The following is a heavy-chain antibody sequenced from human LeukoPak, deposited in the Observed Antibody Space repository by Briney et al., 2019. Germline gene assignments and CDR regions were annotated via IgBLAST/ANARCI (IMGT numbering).Heavy chain of an antibody. Sequence: PGGSLRLSCAASGFTFSNYAMTWVRQGPGKGLESVSGISGSGDTTYYADSEKGRFTISRDNSKNTLYLQMNSLRAEDTGVYYCAARYYDFWSGYYTDGYYYYMDVWGKGTTVTVSS. D-gene: IGHD3-3*01. J-gene: IGHJ6*03. CDR1: GFTFSNYA. CDR3: AARYYDFWSGYYTDGYYYYMDV. CDR2: ISGSGDTT. V-gene: IGHV3-23*01.